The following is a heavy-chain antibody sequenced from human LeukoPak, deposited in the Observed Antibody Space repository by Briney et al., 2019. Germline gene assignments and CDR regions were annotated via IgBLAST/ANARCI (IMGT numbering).Heavy chain of an antibody. CDR2: INHSGST. D-gene: IGHD4-23*01. CDR3: ASLARDYGGNSDGFDP. V-gene: IGHV4-34*01. J-gene: IGHJ5*02. Sequence: SETLSLTCAVYGGSFSGYYWSWIRQPPGKGLEWIGEINHSGSTNYNPSLKSRVTISVDTSKNQFSLKLSSVTAADTAVYYCASLARDYGGNSDGFDPWGQGTLVTVSS. CDR1: GGSFSGYY.